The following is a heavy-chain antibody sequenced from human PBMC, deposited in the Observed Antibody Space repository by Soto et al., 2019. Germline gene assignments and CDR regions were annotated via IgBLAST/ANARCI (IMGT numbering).Heavy chain of an antibody. Sequence: SETLSLTCAVYGGSFSGYYWSWIRQPPGKGLEWIGEINHSGSTNYNPSPKSRVTISVDTSKNQFSLKLSSVTAADTAVYYCARGSGYCSSTSCPTEGWFDPWGQGTLVTVSS. V-gene: IGHV4-34*01. J-gene: IGHJ5*02. D-gene: IGHD2-2*01. CDR1: GGSFSGYY. CDR2: INHSGST. CDR3: ARGSGYCSSTSCPTEGWFDP.